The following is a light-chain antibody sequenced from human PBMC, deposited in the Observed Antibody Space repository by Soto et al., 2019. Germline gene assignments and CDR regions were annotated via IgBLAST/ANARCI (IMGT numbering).Light chain of an antibody. CDR1: QSIGSS. Sequence: DIQMTQSPSSLSESIGDRVTITCRASQSIGSSLNWYQQKPGKAPKLQIYTASSLQSGVPSRFSGSGSGTEFTLTISRLQPEDFATYYCQQNYNPPWTFGQGTKVEIK. V-gene: IGKV1-39*01. CDR3: QQNYNPPWT. J-gene: IGKJ1*01. CDR2: TAS.